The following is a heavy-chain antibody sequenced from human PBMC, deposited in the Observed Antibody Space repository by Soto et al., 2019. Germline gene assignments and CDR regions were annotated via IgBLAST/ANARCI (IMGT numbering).Heavy chain of an antibody. J-gene: IGHJ5*02. CDR1: GGSLSSGDYY. V-gene: IGHV4-30-4*01. D-gene: IGHD3-22*01. CDR3: ARVEGYYDSSGYNWFDP. Sequence: QVQLQESGPGLVKPSQTLSLTCTVSGGSLSSGDYYWTWIRQPPGKGLEWIGYIYYSGSTHYNPSLKSRLTISLDTSKNQFSLKLSSVTAADTAVYYCARVEGYYDSSGYNWFDPWGQGTLVTVSS. CDR2: IYYSGST.